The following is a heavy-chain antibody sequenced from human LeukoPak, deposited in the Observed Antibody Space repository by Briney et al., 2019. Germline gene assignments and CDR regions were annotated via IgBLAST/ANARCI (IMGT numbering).Heavy chain of an antibody. Sequence: GGSLRLSCAASGFTFSGYAMSWVRQAPGKGLEWVSAISGSGGSTYYADSVKGRFTISRDNSKNTLYLQMNSLRAEDTAVYYCATDRVSIVATIGDGFDFWGPGTMVTVSP. CDR2: ISGSGGST. CDR1: GFTFSGYA. CDR3: ATDRVSIVATIGDGFDF. D-gene: IGHD5-12*01. J-gene: IGHJ3*01. V-gene: IGHV3-23*01.